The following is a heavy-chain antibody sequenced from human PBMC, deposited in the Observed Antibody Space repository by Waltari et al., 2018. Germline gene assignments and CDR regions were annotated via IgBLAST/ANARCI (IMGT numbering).Heavy chain of an antibody. CDR1: GGSITTNYN. CDR2: MQYRGST. V-gene: IGHV4-39*01. Sequence: QLQLQESGPGLVRPSETLSLTCTVSGGSITTNYNWAWIRQPPGKGLAWMGNMQYRGSTFYNPSLMSRVTISLDTSKNQFSLTLTSVDAADTAVYFCGRIAFGDDGGYVQYWGQGTLVTVSS. D-gene: IGHD4-17*01. J-gene: IGHJ1*01. CDR3: GRIAFGDDGGYVQY.